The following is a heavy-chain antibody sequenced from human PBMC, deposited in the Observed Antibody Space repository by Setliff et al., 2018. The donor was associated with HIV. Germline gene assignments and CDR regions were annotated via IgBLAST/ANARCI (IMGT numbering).Heavy chain of an antibody. J-gene: IGHJ2*01. CDR2: TYHTGTP. V-gene: IGHV4-38-2*02. CDR1: GYSLSSGYY. CDR3: ARNPPRFHYISTDSSPVNSWYFGL. Sequence: SETLSLTCSVSGYSLSSGYYWGWVRQPPGKGPEFIGSTYHTGTPYYNPSLKSRVAISVDTSNNQFFLSLTSVTAADTAVYYCARNPPRFHYISTDSSPVNSWYFGLWGRGTLVTVSS. D-gene: IGHD2-8*02.